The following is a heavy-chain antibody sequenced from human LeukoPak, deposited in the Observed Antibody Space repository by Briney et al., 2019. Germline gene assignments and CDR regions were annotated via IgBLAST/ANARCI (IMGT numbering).Heavy chain of an antibody. D-gene: IGHD6-19*01. V-gene: IGHV4-34*01. CDR2: INHSGST. CDR3: ARRSAVAAHLDY. CDR1: GGSFSGYY. J-gene: IGHJ4*02. Sequence: SETLSLTCAVYGGSFSGYYWSWIRQPPGKGLEWIGEINHSGSTNYNPSLKSRVTISVDTSKNQFSLKLSSVTAAHTAVYYCARRSAVAAHLDYWGQGTLVTVSS.